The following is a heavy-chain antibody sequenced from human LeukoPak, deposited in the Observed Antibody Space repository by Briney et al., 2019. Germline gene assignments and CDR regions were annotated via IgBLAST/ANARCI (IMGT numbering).Heavy chain of an antibody. D-gene: IGHD2-21*02. J-gene: IGHJ4*02. V-gene: IGHV4-39*01. CDR1: GDXISSSVYY. CDR3: ARMCSSGDCFSAGADY. Sequence: SETLSLTCSVSGDXISSSVYYWDWIRQPPGKGLEWIATISYSGATYYNPSLKSRVTISVDTSKNQFSLKPRSVTAADTAVYYCARMCSSGDCFSAGADYWGQGTLVPVSS. CDR2: ISYSGAT.